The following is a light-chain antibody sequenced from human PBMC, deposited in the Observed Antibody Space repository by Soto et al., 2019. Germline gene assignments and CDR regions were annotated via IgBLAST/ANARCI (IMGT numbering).Light chain of an antibody. CDR3: MQHGNWPSWT. CDR2: GAS. Sequence: EIVVSQSPATLSVSPGERATLSCRTNQSVSSNVAWYQQKPGQAPRLLIYGASTRATGIPARFSGSGSGTEFTLTISRLQSEDFAVYHCMQHGNWPSWTFGQGTKVDIK. CDR1: QSVSSN. J-gene: IGKJ1*01. V-gene: IGKV3-15*01.